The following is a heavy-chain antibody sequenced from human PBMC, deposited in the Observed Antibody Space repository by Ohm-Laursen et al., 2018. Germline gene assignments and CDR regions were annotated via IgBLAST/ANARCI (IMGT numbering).Heavy chain of an antibody. CDR1: GFTFSDFY. Sequence: SLRLSCAASGFTFSDFYMSWIRQAPGKGLEWVSYISSSGSTTYYADAVKGRFTISRDKSNNTVYLQMNSLRAEDTAVCYCATDEGSSWGQGTLVTVSS. D-gene: IGHD1-26*01. CDR3: ATDEGSS. V-gene: IGHV3-11*01. CDR2: ISSSGSTT. J-gene: IGHJ4*02.